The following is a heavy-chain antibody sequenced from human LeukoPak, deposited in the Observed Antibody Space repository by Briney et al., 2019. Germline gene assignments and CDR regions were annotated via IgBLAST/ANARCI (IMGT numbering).Heavy chain of an antibody. J-gene: IGHJ4*02. V-gene: IGHV3-11*01. CDR1: GFTFSDYY. D-gene: IGHD5-12*01. CDR2: ISYSGSTI. CDR3: ARGGVRGYSGYDYFDY. Sequence: GGSLRLSCAASGFTFSDYYMSWIRQAPGKGLEWVSYISYSGSTIYYADSVKGRFTISRDNARKSLYLQMDSLRVEDTAVYYCARGGVRGYSGYDYFDYWGQGTLVTVSS.